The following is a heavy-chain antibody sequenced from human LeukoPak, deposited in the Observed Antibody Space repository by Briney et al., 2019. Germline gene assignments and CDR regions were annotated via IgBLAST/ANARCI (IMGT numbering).Heavy chain of an antibody. CDR3: ARDSYVELLAADYYYYMDV. CDR1: GFTFSDYY. D-gene: IGHD1-26*01. V-gene: IGHV3-11*01. J-gene: IGHJ6*03. Sequence: PGGSLRLSCAASGFTFSDYYMSWIRQAPGKGLEWVSYISSSGSTIYYADSVKGRFTISRDNAKNSLYLQMNSLRAEDTAVYYCARDSYVELLAADYYYYMDVWGKGTTVTVSS. CDR2: ISSSGSTI.